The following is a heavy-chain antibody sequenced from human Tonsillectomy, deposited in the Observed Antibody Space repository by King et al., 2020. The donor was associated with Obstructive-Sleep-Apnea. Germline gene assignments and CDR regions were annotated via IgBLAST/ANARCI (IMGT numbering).Heavy chain of an antibody. V-gene: IGHV2-5*02. D-gene: IGHD2-15*01. J-gene: IGHJ4*02. Sequence: ITLKESGPTLVKPTQTLTLTCTFSGFSLTTSAVGVGWIRQPPGKALEWLAIIYWDNDNRYSPSLKSRLTITKDTSKSQVVLTMTNMGPVDTATYYCVHSDRIMFDYWGQGILVTVSS. CDR3: VHSDRIMFDY. CDR2: IYWDNDN. CDR1: GFSLTTSAVG.